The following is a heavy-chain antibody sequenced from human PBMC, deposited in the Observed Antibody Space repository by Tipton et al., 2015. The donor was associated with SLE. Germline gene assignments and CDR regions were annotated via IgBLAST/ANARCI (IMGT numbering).Heavy chain of an antibody. CDR3: AREGAYYYDN. Sequence: LRLSCAVYGGSFSGYYWSWIRQPPGKGLEWIGEINHSGSTNYNPSLKSRVTISVDTSKNQFSLKLSSVTAADTAVYYCAREGAYYYDNWGQGTLVTVSS. V-gene: IGHV4-34*01. CDR1: GGSFSGYY. J-gene: IGHJ4*02. D-gene: IGHD3-16*01. CDR2: INHSGST.